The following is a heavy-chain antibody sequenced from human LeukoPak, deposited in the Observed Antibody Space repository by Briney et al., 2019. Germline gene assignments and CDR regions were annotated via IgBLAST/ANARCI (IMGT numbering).Heavy chain of an antibody. J-gene: IGHJ4*02. Sequence: GASVKVSCKASGYTFTTYSVNWVRQAPGQGLEWIGWINTKTGNPTYAQGFRGRFVFSLDTSGSTAYLQISSLKAEDTAVYYCARVFGTTIFGIVSKYGNDYWGQGTLVTVSS. V-gene: IGHV7-4-1*02. CDR1: GYTFTTYS. D-gene: IGHD3-3*01. CDR3: ARVFGTTIFGIVSKYGNDY. CDR2: INTKTGNP.